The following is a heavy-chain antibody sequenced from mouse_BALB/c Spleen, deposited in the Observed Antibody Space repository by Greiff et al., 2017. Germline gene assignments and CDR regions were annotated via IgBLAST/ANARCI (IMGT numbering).Heavy chain of an antibody. CDR2: IYPGDGST. CDR1: GYTFTSYY. V-gene: IGHV1S56*01. Sequence: QVQLQQSGPELVKPGASVKMSCKASGYTFTSYYIHWVKQRPGQGLEWIGWIYPGDGSTKYNEKFKGKTTLTADKSSSTAYMLLSSLTSEDSAIYFCAKGEFRPMDYWGEGASVTVSS. CDR3: AKGEFRPMDY. J-gene: IGHJ4*01.